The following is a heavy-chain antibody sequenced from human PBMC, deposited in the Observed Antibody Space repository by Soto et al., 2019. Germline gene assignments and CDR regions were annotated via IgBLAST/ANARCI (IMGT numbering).Heavy chain of an antibody. CDR1: GFTFDDYA. J-gene: IGHJ5*02. CDR3: AKVGYGEFDP. CDR2: ISWNSGSI. Sequence: EVRLVESGGGLVQPGRSLRLSCAASGFTFDDYAMHWVRQAPGKGLEWVSGISWNSGSIGYADSVKGRFTISRDNAKNSLYLQMNSLRAEDTALYYCAKVGYGEFDPWGQGTLVTVSS. D-gene: IGHD4-17*01. V-gene: IGHV3-9*01.